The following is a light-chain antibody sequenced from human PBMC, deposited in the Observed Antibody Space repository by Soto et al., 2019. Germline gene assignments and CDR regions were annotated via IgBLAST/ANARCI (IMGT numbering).Light chain of an antibody. CDR2: GAS. J-gene: IGKJ1*01. V-gene: IGKV3-20*01. CDR3: HHYET. Sequence: IVLSHSPGTLSFSTGERATLSCRASQSVSSIYLAWYQQKPGQAPRLLIYGASSRATGIPDRFSGSGSGTDFTLSISRLEPDDFAVYCCHHYETLGQGTKVDIK. CDR1: QSVSSIY.